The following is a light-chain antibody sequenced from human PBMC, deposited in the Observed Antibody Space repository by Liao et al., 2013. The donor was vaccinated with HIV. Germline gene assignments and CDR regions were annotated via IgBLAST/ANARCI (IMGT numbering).Light chain of an antibody. V-gene: IGLV3-21*01. CDR2: YTA. CDR3: HVWDASSSHYV. CDR1: DFANKG. Sequence: SFVLTQPPSVSVAPGKTAIITCGGDDFANKGVQWYQQKPGQAPTLFIFYTADRPSGIPERFSGSYAGDTATLTISSVEAGDEADYYCHVWDASSSHYVFGPGTKVTVL. J-gene: IGLJ1*01.